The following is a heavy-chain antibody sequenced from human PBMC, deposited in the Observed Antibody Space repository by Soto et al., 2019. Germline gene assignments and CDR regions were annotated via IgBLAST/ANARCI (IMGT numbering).Heavy chain of an antibody. V-gene: IGHV3-48*02. J-gene: IGHJ6*02. CDR1: GFTFSSYS. D-gene: IGHD6-13*01. CDR3: VRVSSWEDYYYYYGMDV. CDR2: ISSSSSTI. Sequence: GGSLRLSCAASGFTFSSYSMNWVRQAPGKGLEWVSYISSSSSTIYYADSVKGRFTISRDNAKNSLYLQMNSLRDEDTAVYYCVRVSSWEDYYYYYGMDVWGQGTTVTVSS.